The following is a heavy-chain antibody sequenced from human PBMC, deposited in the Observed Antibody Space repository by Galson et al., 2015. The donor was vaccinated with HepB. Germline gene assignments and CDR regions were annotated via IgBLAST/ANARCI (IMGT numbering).Heavy chain of an antibody. Sequence: SVKVSCKASGYTFTSFNINWVRQATGQGLEWMGWMNPDNGDTGYEQKFQGRVTMTRNTSTSIAYLELSSLRSEDTAVYYCARDQFIGFDPWGQGTLVTVSS. CDR1: GYTFTSFN. J-gene: IGHJ5*02. CDR3: ARDQFIGFDP. D-gene: IGHD2-15*01. CDR2: MNPDNGDT. V-gene: IGHV1-8*01.